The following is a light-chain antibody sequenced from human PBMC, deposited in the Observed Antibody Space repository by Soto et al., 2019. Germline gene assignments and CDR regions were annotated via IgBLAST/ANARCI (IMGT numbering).Light chain of an antibody. J-gene: IGKJ5*01. CDR3: QKFKTAPLT. CDR2: SAS. CDR1: QDISVY. V-gene: IGKV1-27*01. Sequence: DIQMTQSPSSLSASVGDRVTINCLASQDISVYLAWYQQKPGKVPKLLIYSASTLQSGVPSRFSGSGSGTEFTLTISSLQPEDVATYFCQKFKTAPLTFGQGTRLEIK.